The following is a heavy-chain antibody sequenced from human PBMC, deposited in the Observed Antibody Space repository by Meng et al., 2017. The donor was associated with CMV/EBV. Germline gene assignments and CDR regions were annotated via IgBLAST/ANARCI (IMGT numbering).Heavy chain of an antibody. D-gene: IGHD3-3*01. CDR3: TTSRITIFGVVASDASDI. Sequence: GGSLRLSCAASGFTFSNAWMSWVRQAPGKGLEWVGRIKSKTDGGTTDYAAPVKGRFTISRDDSKNTLYLQMNSLKTEDTAVYYCTTSRITIFGVVASDASDIWGQGTMVTVSS. CDR1: GFTFSNAW. J-gene: IGHJ3*02. V-gene: IGHV3-15*01. CDR2: IKSKTDGGTT.